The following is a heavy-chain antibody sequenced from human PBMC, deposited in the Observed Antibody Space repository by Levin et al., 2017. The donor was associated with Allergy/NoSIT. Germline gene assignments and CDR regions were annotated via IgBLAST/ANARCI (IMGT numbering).Heavy chain of an antibody. CDR3: VRIVGDTTGVDY. Sequence: GASVKVSCAASGFTFSDHYMDWVRQAPGKGLEWVGRTRNKAYSYTTEYAASVKGRFTISRDDSKNSLYLQMNSLTTEDTAVYYCVRIVGDTTGVDYWGQGTLVTVSS. V-gene: IGHV3-72*01. D-gene: IGHD1-26*01. CDR1: GFTFSDHY. J-gene: IGHJ4*02. CDR2: TRNKAYSYTT.